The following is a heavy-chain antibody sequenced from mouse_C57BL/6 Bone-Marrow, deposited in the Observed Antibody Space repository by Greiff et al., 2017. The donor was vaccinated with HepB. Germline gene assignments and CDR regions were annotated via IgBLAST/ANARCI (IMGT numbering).Heavy chain of an antibody. Sequence: EVMLVESGPVLVKPGASVKMSCKASGYTFTDYYMNWVKQSHGKSLEWIGVINPYNGGTSYNQKFKGKATLTVDKSSSTAYMELNSLTSEDSAVYYCAKKVPSYYFDYWGQGTTLTVSS. D-gene: IGHD2-14*01. CDR3: AKKVPSYYFDY. CDR1: GYTFTDYY. CDR2: INPYNGGT. J-gene: IGHJ2*01. V-gene: IGHV1-19*01.